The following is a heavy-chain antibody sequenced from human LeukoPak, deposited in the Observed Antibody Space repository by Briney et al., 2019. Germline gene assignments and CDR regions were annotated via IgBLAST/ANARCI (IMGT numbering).Heavy chain of an antibody. V-gene: IGHV4-59*01. J-gene: IGHJ5*02. CDR1: GGSISSYY. CDR2: IYYSGST. D-gene: IGHD2-2*02. CDR3: ARGEYQLLYGLFDP. Sequence: PSETLSLTRTVSGGSISSYYWSWIRQPPGKGLEWIGYIYYSGSTNYNPSLKSRVTISVDTSKNQFSLKLSSVTAADTAVYYCARGEYQLLYGLFDPWGQGTLVTVSS.